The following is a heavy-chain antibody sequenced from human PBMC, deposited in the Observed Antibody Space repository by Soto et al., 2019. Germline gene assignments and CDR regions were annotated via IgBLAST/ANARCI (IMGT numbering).Heavy chain of an antibody. D-gene: IGHD6-19*01. CDR2: IIPIFGTA. V-gene: IGHV1-69*13. J-gene: IGHJ6*02. Sequence: SVKVSCKASGGTFSSYAISWVRQAPGQGLEWMGGIIPIFGTANYAQKFQGRVTITADESTSTAYMELSSLRSEDTAVYYCARGSGLVQWLPRYYYYGMDVWGQGTTVTV. CDR3: ARGSGLVQWLPRYYYYGMDV. CDR1: GGTFSSYA.